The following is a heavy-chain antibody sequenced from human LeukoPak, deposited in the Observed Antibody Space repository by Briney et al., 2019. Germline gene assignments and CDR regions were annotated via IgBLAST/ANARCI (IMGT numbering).Heavy chain of an antibody. J-gene: IGHJ3*02. V-gene: IGHV3-7*01. CDR1: GFTFTNYW. CDR2: IYLDGSRA. CDR3: ASNRREGVLAVAGLDAFDI. D-gene: IGHD6-19*01. Sequence: GGSLRLSCAVSGFTFTNYWMSWARQSPGKGLEWVANIYLDGSRAYYVDSVKGRFTISRDNAKNSLYLQMNSLRAEDTAVYYCASNRREGVLAVAGLDAFDIWGQGTMVTVSS.